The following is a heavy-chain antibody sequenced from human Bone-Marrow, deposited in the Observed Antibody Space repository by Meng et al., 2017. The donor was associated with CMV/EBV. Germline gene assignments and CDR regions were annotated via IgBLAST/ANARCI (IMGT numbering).Heavy chain of an antibody. CDR3: AREGAAGRYYYGMDV. V-gene: IGHV1-8*03. J-gene: IGHJ6*02. CDR1: EYTFTGYD. Sequence: ASVKVSCKASEYTFTGYDINWVRQATGQGLEWMGWMNPTSGKTGYARKFQGRVTISRNTSINTAYMELSRLTSDDTAVYYCAREGAAGRYYYGMDVWGQGTTVTVSS. D-gene: IGHD1-26*01. CDR2: MNPTSGKT.